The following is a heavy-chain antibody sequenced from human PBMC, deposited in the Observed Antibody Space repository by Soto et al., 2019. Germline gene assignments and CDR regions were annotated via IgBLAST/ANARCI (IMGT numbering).Heavy chain of an antibody. Sequence: SETLSLTCTVSGGSISSSSYYWGWIRQPPGKGLEWIGSIYYSGSTHYNPSLKSRVTISVDTSKNQFSLKLSSVTAADTAVYVCARTSIAAHAVRGSPDYMDVWGKGTTVTVSS. CDR3: ARTSIAAHAVRGSPDYMDV. V-gene: IGHV4-39*01. CDR2: IYYSGST. CDR1: GGSISSSSYY. D-gene: IGHD6-6*01. J-gene: IGHJ6*03.